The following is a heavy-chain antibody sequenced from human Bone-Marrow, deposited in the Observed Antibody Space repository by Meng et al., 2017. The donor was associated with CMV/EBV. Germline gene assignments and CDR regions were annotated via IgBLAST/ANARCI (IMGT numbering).Heavy chain of an antibody. CDR3: AKDLGGFDY. CDR2: IRYDGSNK. V-gene: IGHV3-30*02. D-gene: IGHD3-16*01. Sequence: GGSLRLSCAASGFTFSSYGMHWVRQAPGKGLEWVAFIRYDGSNKYYADSVKGRFTISRDNSTMKLCLQMNRLRAEDTAVYYCAKDLGGFDYWGQGTLVAVSS. CDR1: GFTFSSYG. J-gene: IGHJ4*02.